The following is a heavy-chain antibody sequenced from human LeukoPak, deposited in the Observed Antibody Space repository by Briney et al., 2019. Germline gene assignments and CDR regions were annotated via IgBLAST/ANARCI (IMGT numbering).Heavy chain of an antibody. CDR1: GGSFSGYY. D-gene: IGHD2-15*01. CDR2: INHSGST. J-gene: IGHJ5*02. V-gene: IGHV4-34*01. CDR3: ARTPRRYCSGGSCYWFDP. Sequence: SETLSLTCAVYGGSFSGYYWSWIRQPPGKGLEWIGEINHSGSTNYNPSLKSRVTISVDTSKNQFSLKLSSVTAADTAVYYCARTPRRYCSGGSCYWFDPWGQGPLVTGSS.